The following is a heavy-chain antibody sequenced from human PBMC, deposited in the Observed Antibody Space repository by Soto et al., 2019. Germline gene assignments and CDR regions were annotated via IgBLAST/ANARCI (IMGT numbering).Heavy chain of an antibody. Sequence: QVQLVQSGTEVKKPGASVKVSCKASGYTFTSYGIHWVLQAPGQRLEWMGWINAANGDTKYSPKFQGRVTITRDTSASTAYMELSSLRSEDTAVYYCVRRHVSATGIDWFDPWGQGTLVTVSS. CDR2: INAANGDT. CDR1: GYTFTSYG. V-gene: IGHV1-3*01. J-gene: IGHJ5*02. CDR3: VRRHVSATGIDWFDP. D-gene: IGHD6-13*01.